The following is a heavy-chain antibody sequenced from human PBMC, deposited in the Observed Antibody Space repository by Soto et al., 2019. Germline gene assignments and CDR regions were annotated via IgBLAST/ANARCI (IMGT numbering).Heavy chain of an antibody. V-gene: IGHV4-61*01. Sequence: SVSLPRTCTASPGSVRSGRYYWSWIRQPPGKGLEWIGYIYYSGSTNYNPSLKSRVTISVDTSKNQFSLKLSSVTAADTAVYYCARAAVSSSWYDYYYYYGMDVWGQGTTVT. CDR1: PGSVRSGRYY. CDR2: IYYSGST. D-gene: IGHD6-13*01. J-gene: IGHJ6*02. CDR3: ARAAVSSSWYDYYYYYGMDV.